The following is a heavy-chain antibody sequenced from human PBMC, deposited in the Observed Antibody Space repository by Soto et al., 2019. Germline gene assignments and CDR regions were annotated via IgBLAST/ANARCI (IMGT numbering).Heavy chain of an antibody. CDR3: TRLHVGATWLTMGPI. V-gene: IGHV3-73*01. D-gene: IGHD1-26*01. J-gene: IGHJ3*02. CDR2: IRSKANSYAT. CDR1: GFTFSGSA. Sequence: PGGSLRLSCAASGFTFSGSAMHWVRQASGKGLEWVGRIRSKANSYATAYAASVKGRFTISRDDSKNTAYLQMNSLKTEDTAVYYCTRLHVGATWLTMGPIWGQGTMVTVS.